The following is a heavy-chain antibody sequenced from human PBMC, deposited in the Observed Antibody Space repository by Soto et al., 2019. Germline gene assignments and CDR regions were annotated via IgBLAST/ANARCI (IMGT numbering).Heavy chain of an antibody. V-gene: IGHV1-18*01. Sequence: ASVKVSCKTSGYTFTAYGLAWLRQAPGQRPEWLGWVGTANANTNYAEKFQGRVTMTSDRSTSTAYMELSSLRSEDTAVYYCARGVTRYYYDSSGHPAEFDYWGQGTLVTVSS. D-gene: IGHD3-22*01. J-gene: IGHJ4*02. CDR3: ARGVTRYYYDSSGHPAEFDY. CDR1: GYTFTAYG. CDR2: VGTANANT.